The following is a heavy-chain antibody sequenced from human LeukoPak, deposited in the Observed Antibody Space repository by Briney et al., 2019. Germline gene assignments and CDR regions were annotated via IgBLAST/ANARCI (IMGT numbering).Heavy chain of an antibody. CDR1: GGSISSSSYY. CDR3: ARIDILTGYIFDY. J-gene: IGHJ4*02. CDR2: IYYSGST. V-gene: IGHV4-39*01. D-gene: IGHD3-9*01. Sequence: TSETLSLTCTVSGGSISSSSYYWGWIRQPPGKGLEWIGSIYYSGSTYYNPSLKSRVTISVDTSKNQFSLKLSSVTAADTAVYYCARIDILTGYIFDYWGQGTLVTVSS.